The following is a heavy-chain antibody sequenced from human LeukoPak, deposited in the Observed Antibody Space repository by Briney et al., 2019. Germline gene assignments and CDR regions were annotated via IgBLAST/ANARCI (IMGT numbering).Heavy chain of an antibody. D-gene: IGHD3-10*01. CDR2: IIPIFGTA. J-gene: IGHJ5*02. Sequence: SVKVSCKASGYTFTDYYIHWVRQAPGQGLEWMGGIIPIFGTANYAQKFQGRVTITADESTSTAYMELSSLRSEDTAVYYCARRAITMVRGVIPNWFDPWGQGTLVTVSS. CDR3: ARRAITMVRGVIPNWFDP. CDR1: GYTFTDYY. V-gene: IGHV1-69*13.